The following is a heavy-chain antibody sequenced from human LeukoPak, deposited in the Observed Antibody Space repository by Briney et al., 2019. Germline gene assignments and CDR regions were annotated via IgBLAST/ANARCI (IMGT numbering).Heavy chain of an antibody. V-gene: IGHV3-7*01. CDR2: IKQDGSEK. D-gene: IGHD3-22*01. CDR3: ARDAYDSSGLLRFLWFDP. J-gene: IGHJ5*02. Sequence: GGSLRLSCAASGFTFSSYWMSWVRQAPGKGLEWVANIKQDGSEKYYVDSVKGRFTISRDNAKNSLYLQMNSLRAEDTAVYYCARDAYDSSGLLRFLWFDPWGQGTLVTVSS. CDR1: GFTFSSYW.